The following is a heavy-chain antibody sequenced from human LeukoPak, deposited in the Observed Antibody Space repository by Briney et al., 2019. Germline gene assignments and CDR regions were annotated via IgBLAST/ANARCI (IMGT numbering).Heavy chain of an antibody. CDR3: ARGGGLIAAAGHLDYYYMDV. J-gene: IGHJ6*03. CDR1: GGTFSSYA. D-gene: IGHD6-13*01. CDR2: IIPIFGTA. Sequence: GASVKVSCKASGGTFSSYAISWVRQAPGQGLEWMGRIIPIFGTANYAQKFQGRVTITTDESTSTAYMELSSLRSEDTAVYYCARGGGLIAAAGHLDYYYMDVWGKGTTVTVSS. V-gene: IGHV1-69*05.